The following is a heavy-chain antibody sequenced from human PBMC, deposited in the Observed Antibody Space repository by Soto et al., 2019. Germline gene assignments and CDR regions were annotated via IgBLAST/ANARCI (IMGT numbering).Heavy chain of an antibody. V-gene: IGHV1-69*12. CDR2: IIPIFGTA. CDR1: GGTFSSYA. J-gene: IGHJ6*02. Sequence: QVQLVQSGAEVKKPGSSVKVSCKASGGTFSSYAISWVRQAPGQGLEWMGGIIPIFGTANYAQKFQGRVTITADESTSTAYMELSSLRSEDTAVYYCAREEPVRLLYYYYGMDVWGQGTTVTVSS. CDR3: AREEPVRLLYYYYGMDV. D-gene: IGHD4-17*01.